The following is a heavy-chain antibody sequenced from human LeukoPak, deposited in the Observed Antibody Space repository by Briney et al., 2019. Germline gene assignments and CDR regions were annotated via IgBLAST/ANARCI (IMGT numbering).Heavy chain of an antibody. J-gene: IGHJ4*02. D-gene: IGHD5-18*01. CDR2: MSHSGTT. Sequence: GGSLRLSCAASGFTFSSYAMSWVRQAPGEGLECISYMSHSGTTWYIDSVKGRFTISRDNARNSLFLQMNSLRAEDTAVYYCARGPVETAMGLNRETEVDHWGQGTLVTVSS. CDR1: GFTFSSYA. V-gene: IGHV3-48*04. CDR3: ARGPVETAMGLNRETEVDH.